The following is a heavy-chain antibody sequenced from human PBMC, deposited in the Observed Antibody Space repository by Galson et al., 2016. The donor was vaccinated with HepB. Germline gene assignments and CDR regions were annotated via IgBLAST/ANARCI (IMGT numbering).Heavy chain of an antibody. J-gene: IGHJ4*02. CDR2: IYYIGST. Sequence: ETLSLTCNVSGGSISSSFYYWGWIRQPPGKGLEWIGSIYYIGSTYYNPSLESRVTISVDTSKNQFSLKVTSVTAADTAVYYCANPTSPPGRIDYWGQGILVTVSS. D-gene: IGHD2-2*01. CDR1: GGSISSSFYY. CDR3: ANPTSPPGRIDY. V-gene: IGHV4-39*01.